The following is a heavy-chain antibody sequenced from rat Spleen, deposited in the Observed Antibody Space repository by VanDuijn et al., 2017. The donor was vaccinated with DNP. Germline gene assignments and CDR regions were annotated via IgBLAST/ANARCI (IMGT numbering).Heavy chain of an antibody. CDR1: GFTFSNYD. CDR2: ISPSGGFT. Sequence: EVQLVESGGGLVQPGRSLKLSCAASGFTFSNYDMAWARQAPTKGLEWVASISPSGGFTYYHDSVKGRFTVSRDNAKNSLYLQMDSQRSEDTATYYCARYDYSALFTYWGHGVMVTVSS. V-gene: IGHV5S13*01. D-gene: IGHD1-1*01. J-gene: IGHJ2*01. CDR3: ARYDYSALFTY.